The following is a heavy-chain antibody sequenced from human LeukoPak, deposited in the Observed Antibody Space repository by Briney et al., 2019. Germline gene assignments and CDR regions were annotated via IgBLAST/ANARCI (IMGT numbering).Heavy chain of an antibody. Sequence: GGSLRLSCAASGFTFSSCSMNWVRQAPGKGLEWVSSISSSSTYIYDADSVKGRFTVSRDNAKNSLYLQMNGLRAEDTAVYYCARGPYYYDSSSPIYYMDVWGKGTTVTVSS. CDR1: GFTFSSCS. J-gene: IGHJ6*03. CDR3: ARGPYYYDSSSPIYYMDV. D-gene: IGHD3-22*01. V-gene: IGHV3-21*01. CDR2: ISSSSTYI.